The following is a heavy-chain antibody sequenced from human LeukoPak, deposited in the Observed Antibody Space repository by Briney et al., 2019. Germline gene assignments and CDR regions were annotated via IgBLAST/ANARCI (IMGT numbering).Heavy chain of an antibody. V-gene: IGHV4-39*07. CDR3: AREGVDYDSSGYLHY. D-gene: IGHD3-22*01. J-gene: IGHJ4*02. CDR2: IFYSGST. CDR1: GGSISTSNYY. Sequence: SETLSLTCTVSGGSISTSNYYWGWIRQPPGKGLEWIGNIFYSGSTYYSPSLRSRVTISLDTPRNQFSLKLNSVTAADTAVYYCAREGVDYDSSGYLHYWGQGTLVTVSS.